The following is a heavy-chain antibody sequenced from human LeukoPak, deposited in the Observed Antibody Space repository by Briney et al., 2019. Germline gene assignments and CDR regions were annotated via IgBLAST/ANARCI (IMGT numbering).Heavy chain of an antibody. CDR1: GYTFTSYD. V-gene: IGHV1-8*01. D-gene: IGHD2-8*01. Sequence: ASVKVSCKASGYTFTSYDISWVRQATGQGLEWMGWMNPNSGSTSYAQKFQGRVTMTRDTSTSTVYMELSSLRSEDTAVYYCARDAYCTNGVCYVNDFDYWGQGTLVTVSS. CDR3: ARDAYCTNGVCYVNDFDY. J-gene: IGHJ4*02. CDR2: MNPNSGST.